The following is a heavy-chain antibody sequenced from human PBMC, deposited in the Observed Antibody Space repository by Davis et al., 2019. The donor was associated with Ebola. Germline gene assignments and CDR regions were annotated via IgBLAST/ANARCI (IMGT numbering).Heavy chain of an antibody. CDR3: ARDFGLAAAGTAFDY. CDR2: IRYDGSNK. D-gene: IGHD6-13*01. CDR1: GFTFSSYG. V-gene: IGHV3-30*02. Sequence: GESLKISCAASGFTFSSYGMHWVRQAPGKGLEWVAFIRYDGSNKYYADSVKGRFTISRDNSKNTLYLQMNSLRADDTALYYCARDFGLAAAGTAFDYWGQGTLVTVSS. J-gene: IGHJ4*02.